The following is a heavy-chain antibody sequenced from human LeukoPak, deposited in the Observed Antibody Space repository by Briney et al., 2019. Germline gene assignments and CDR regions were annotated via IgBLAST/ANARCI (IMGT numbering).Heavy chain of an antibody. D-gene: IGHD6-13*01. V-gene: IGHV2-70*01. CDR2: IHWDDDK. CDR3: ARMIYDSSHFDY. Sequence: SGPTLVNPTPTLTLTCTFSGFSLSTSGMCMSWIRQPPGKALEWLALIHWDDDKYYSTSLKTRLTISKDTSKNQVVLTMTNLDPVDTATYYCARMIYDSSHFDYWGQGTLVTVSS. CDR1: GFSLSTSGMC. J-gene: IGHJ4*02.